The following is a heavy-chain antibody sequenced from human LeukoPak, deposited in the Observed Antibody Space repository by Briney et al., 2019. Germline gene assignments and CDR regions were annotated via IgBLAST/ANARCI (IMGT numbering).Heavy chain of an antibody. V-gene: IGHV1-46*01. CDR3: ASGRTDIVVVPATLRNYYFDY. Sequence: ASVKVSCKAFGYTFTSNYMHWVRQAPGQGPEWMGVISPSGGSTTYAQKFQGRVTITADKPTNTAYMELSSLRSEDTAVYYCASGRTDIVVVPATLRNYYFDYWGRGTLVTVSS. D-gene: IGHD2-2*01. CDR1: GYTFTSNY. CDR2: ISPSGGST. J-gene: IGHJ4*02.